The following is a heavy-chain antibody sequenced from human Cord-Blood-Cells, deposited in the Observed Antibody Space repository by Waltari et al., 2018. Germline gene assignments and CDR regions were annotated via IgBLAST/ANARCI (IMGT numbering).Heavy chain of an antibody. CDR2: IIPIFGTA. CDR1: GGTFSSSA. Sequence: QVQLVQSVAEVKKPGSSVKVSCKASGGTFSSSAISWVRPAPGQGLEWMGGIIPIFGTANYAQKFQGRVTITADESTSTAYMELSSLRSEDTAVYYCARDRGYSSSSAFDIWGQGTMVTVSS. D-gene: IGHD6-6*01. J-gene: IGHJ3*02. V-gene: IGHV1-69*12. CDR3: ARDRGYSSSSAFDI.